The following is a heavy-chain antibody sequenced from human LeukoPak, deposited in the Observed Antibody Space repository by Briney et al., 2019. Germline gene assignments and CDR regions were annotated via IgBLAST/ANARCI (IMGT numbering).Heavy chain of an antibody. V-gene: IGHV3-66*01. CDR1: GFTVSGNY. CDR3: ARDPGYGLGVDYGDY. D-gene: IGHD3-10*01. CDR2: IHRGGNT. Sequence: GGSLRLSCTASGFTVSGNYMSWVRQAPGKGLEWLSVIHRGGNTYYADSVKGRFTISRDSSKNTVFLQMDSLRAEDTAVYYCARDPGYGLGVDYGDYWGQGTLVTVSS. J-gene: IGHJ4*02.